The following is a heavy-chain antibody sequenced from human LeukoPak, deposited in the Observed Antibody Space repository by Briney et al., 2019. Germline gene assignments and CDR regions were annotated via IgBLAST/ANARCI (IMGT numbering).Heavy chain of an antibody. V-gene: IGHV3-23*01. CDR3: AKVFLGSNWYGIRFDP. CDR2: MSGSGGST. Sequence: GGSLRLSCAASGFTFSSYAMSWVRQARGKGLEWVSAMSGSGGSTYYADSVKGRFTISRDNSKNTLYLQMNSLKAEDTAVYYCAKVFLGSNWYGIRFDPWGQGTLVTVSS. CDR1: GFTFSSYA. D-gene: IGHD6-13*01. J-gene: IGHJ5*02.